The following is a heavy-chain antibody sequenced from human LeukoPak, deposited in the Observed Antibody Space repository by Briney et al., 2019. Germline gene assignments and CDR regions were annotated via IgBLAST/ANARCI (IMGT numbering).Heavy chain of an antibody. CDR1: GFTFSSYA. CDR2: MSGSGGST. J-gene: IGHJ4*02. Sequence: GGSLRLSCAASGFTFSSYAMSWVRQAPGKGLEWVSAMSGSGGSTYYADSVKGRFTISRDNSKNTLYLQMNSLRAEDTAVYYCAKDYTVTGSYFDYWGQGTLVTVSS. CDR3: AKDYTVTGSYFDY. D-gene: IGHD4-17*01. V-gene: IGHV3-23*01.